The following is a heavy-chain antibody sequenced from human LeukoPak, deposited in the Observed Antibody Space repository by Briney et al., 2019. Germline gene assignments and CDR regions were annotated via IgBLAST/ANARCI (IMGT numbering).Heavy chain of an antibody. CDR1: GFTFNNYA. Sequence: PGGSLRLSCAASGFTFNNYAMNWVRQAPGKGLEWVAVVSYDESDKYYADSVKGRFTISRDNSKNTLYLQMNSLRAEDTAVYYCARGILAAAASDYWGQGTLVTVSS. D-gene: IGHD6-13*01. J-gene: IGHJ4*02. V-gene: IGHV3-30*04. CDR3: ARGILAAAASDY. CDR2: VSYDESDK.